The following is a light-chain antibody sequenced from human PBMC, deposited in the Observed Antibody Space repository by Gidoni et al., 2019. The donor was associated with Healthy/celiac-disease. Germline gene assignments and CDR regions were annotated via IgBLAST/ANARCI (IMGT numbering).Light chain of an antibody. J-gene: IGLJ2*01. V-gene: IGLV2-23*02. CDR3: CSYAGSSTLV. CDR1: SSDVGSYKL. Sequence: QSALTQPASVSGSPGQSITISCTGTSSDVGSYKLVSLYQQHPGKAPKLMIYEVSKRPSGVSNRFSGSKSGNTASLTISGLQAEDEADYYCCSYAGSSTLVFGGGTKLTVL. CDR2: EVS.